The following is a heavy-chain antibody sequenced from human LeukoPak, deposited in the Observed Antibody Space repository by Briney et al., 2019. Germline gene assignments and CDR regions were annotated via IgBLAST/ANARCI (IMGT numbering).Heavy chain of an antibody. CDR3: AKDLALTVAWAFDI. J-gene: IGHJ3*02. D-gene: IGHD6-19*01. CDR2: ISGRGGST. V-gene: IGHV3-23*01. CDR1: GFAVSSNY. Sequence: GGSLRLSCAASGFAVSSNYMSWVRQAPGKGLEGVSGISGRGGSTYYADSVKGRLTISRDNSKNTLYLQMNSLRAEDTAVYYCAKDLALTVAWAFDIWGQGTMVTVSS.